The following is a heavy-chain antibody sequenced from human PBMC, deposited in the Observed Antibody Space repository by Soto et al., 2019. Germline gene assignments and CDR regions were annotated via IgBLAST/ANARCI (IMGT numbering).Heavy chain of an antibody. J-gene: IGHJ4*02. CDR3: ARSAGLEVCGDH. Sequence: QVQLVQSGAEVKKPGASGKVSRKVSGYTFTDYAMHWVRQAPGQRLEWMGWINAGNGNTKYSQKFQGRVTITRDTSGRTAYMELSRLRCEDTAVYYCARSAGLEVCGDHWGQGTLVTVPS. CDR2: INAGNGNT. V-gene: IGHV1-3*01. CDR1: GYTFTDYA. D-gene: IGHD1-26*01.